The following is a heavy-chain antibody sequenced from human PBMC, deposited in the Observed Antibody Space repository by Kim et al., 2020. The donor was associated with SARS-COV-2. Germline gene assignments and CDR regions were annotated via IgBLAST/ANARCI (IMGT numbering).Heavy chain of an antibody. CDR3: ARAPMYGGYEVDY. V-gene: IGHV3-74*01. J-gene: IGHJ4*02. D-gene: IGHD5-12*01. Sequence: GGSLRLSCAASGFTFSSYWMHWVRQAPGKGLVWVSRINSDGSSTRYADSVKGRFTISRDNAKNTLYLQMNSLRAEDTAVYYCARAPMYGGYEVDYWGQGTLVTVSS. CDR1: GFTFSSYW. CDR2: INSDGSST.